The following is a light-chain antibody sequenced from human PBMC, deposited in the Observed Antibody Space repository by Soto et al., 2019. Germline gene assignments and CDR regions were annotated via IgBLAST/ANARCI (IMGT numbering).Light chain of an antibody. V-gene: IGLV2-14*01. CDR3: SSYTSSSTLA. CDR1: SSDVGGYNY. J-gene: IGLJ3*02. CDR2: EVS. Sequence: QSVLTQPASVSGSPGQSITISCTGTSSDVGGYNYVSWYQQHPGKAPKLMIYEVSNRPSGVSNSFSGSNSGNTASLTISGLQAEDEADYYCSSYTSSSTLAFGGGTKLTVL.